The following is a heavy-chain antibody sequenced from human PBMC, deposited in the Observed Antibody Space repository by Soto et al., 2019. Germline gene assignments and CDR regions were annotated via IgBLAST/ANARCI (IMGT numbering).Heavy chain of an antibody. CDR3: ARDVGVEKYYYYYYMDV. D-gene: IGHD2-15*01. CDR2: ISAYNGNT. J-gene: IGHJ6*03. Sequence: QVQLVQCGAEVKKPGASVKVSCKASGYTFTSYGISWVRQAPGQGLEWMGWISAYNGNTNYAQKLQGRVTMTTDTSTSTAYMELRSLRSDDTAVYYCARDVGVEKYYYYYYMDVWGKGTTVTVSS. CDR1: GYTFTSYG. V-gene: IGHV1-18*01.